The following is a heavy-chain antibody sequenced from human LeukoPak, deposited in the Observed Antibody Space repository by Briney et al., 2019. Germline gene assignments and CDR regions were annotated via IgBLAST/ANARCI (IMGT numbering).Heavy chain of an antibody. Sequence: GGSLRLSCAASGFTFSSYSMNWVRQAPGKGLEWVSSISSSSSHIYYADSVKGRFTNSRDNAKNSLYLQMNSLRAEDTAVYYCASSSSGWLRFDYWGQGTLVTVSS. CDR2: ISSSSSHI. J-gene: IGHJ4*02. D-gene: IGHD6-19*01. CDR1: GFTFSSYS. CDR3: ASSSSGWLRFDY. V-gene: IGHV3-21*01.